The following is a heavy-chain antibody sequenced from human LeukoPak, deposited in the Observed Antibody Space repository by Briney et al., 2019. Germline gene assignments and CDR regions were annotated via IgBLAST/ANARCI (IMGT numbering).Heavy chain of an antibody. CDR2: IYYSGST. J-gene: IGHJ4*02. V-gene: IGHV4-59*08. CDR3: ASLRWEGGYPIRFDY. CDR1: GGSISSYY. Sequence: SETLSLTCTVSGGSISSYYCSWIRQPPGKGLEWIGYIYYSGSTNYNPSLKSRVTISVDTSKNQFSLKLSSVTAADTAVYYCASLRWEGGYPIRFDYWGQGTLVTVSS. D-gene: IGHD5-12*01.